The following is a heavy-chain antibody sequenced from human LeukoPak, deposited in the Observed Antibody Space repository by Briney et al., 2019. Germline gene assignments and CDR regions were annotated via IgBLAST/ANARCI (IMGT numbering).Heavy chain of an antibody. CDR3: ARGGGTAVADRKSKFDD. V-gene: IGHV1-46*01. CDR1: GYTFTSYY. J-gene: IGHJ4*02. D-gene: IGHD6-19*01. Sequence: ASLKVSCKASGYTFTSYYIHWVRQAPGHRLEWMGIINPSAGSTSYAQKFQGRVTMTRDTSTSTVYMELSNLRSEDTAVYYCARGGGTAVADRKSKFDDWGQGTLVTVSS. CDR2: INPSAGST.